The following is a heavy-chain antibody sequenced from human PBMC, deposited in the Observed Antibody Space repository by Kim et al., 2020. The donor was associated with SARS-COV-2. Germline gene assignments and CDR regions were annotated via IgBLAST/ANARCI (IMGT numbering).Heavy chain of an antibody. V-gene: IGHV4-34*01. D-gene: IGHD1-26*01. CDR1: GGSFSGYY. CDR3: ARDRGVGATEGIAFDI. CDR2: INHSGST. Sequence: SETLSLTCAVYGGSFSGYYWSWIRQPPGKGLEWIGEINHSGSTNYNPSLKSRVTISVDTSKNQFSLKLSSVTAADTAVYYCARDRGVGATEGIAFDIWGQGTMVTVSS. J-gene: IGHJ3*02.